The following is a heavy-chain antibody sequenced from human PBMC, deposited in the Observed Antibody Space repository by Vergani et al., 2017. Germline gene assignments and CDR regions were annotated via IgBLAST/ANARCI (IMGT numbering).Heavy chain of an antibody. CDR1: GGSFSGYY. Sequence: QVQLQQWGAGLLKPSETLSLTCAVYGGSFSGYYWSWIRQPPGKGLEWIGEINHSGSTNYNPSLESRVTISVDTSKNQFSLMLSTVTAADTAVYYCAIGYSYGDYYYYGMDVWGQGTTVTVSS. CDR3: AIGYSYGDYYYYGMDV. J-gene: IGHJ6*02. V-gene: IGHV4-34*01. D-gene: IGHD5-18*01. CDR2: INHSGST.